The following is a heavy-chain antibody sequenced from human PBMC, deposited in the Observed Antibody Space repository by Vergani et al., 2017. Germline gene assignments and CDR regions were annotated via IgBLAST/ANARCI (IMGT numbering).Heavy chain of an antibody. V-gene: IGHV4-34*01. Sequence: QVQLQQWGVGLLKPSETLSLTCAVYGGSFSGYYWSWIRQPPGKGLEWIGEINHSGSTNYNPSLKSRVTISVDTSKNLFSLKLSSVTAADTAVYYCARGRRVMGTRGWFDPWGQGTLVTVSS. J-gene: IGHJ5*02. CDR1: GGSFSGYY. CDR2: INHSGST. CDR3: ARGRRVMGTRGWFDP. D-gene: IGHD3-16*01.